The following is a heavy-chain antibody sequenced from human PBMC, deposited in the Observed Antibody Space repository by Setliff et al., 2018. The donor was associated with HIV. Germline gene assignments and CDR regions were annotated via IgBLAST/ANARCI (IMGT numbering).Heavy chain of an antibody. Sequence: SETLSLTCTVSGGSISSYYWTWIRQPPGKGLEWIGYIYYSGSTNYNPSLKSRVTISVDTSKNQFSLKLSSVTAADTAVYYCARDPGGLYCTSASCQGGCFDPWGQGTLVTVSS. CDR3: ARDPGGLYCTSASCQGGCFDP. V-gene: IGHV4-59*01. D-gene: IGHD2-2*01. CDR1: GGSISSYY. J-gene: IGHJ5*02. CDR2: IYYSGST.